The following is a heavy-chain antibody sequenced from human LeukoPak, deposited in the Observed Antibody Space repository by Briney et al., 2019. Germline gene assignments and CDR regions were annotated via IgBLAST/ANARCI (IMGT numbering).Heavy chain of an antibody. Sequence: SETLSLTCAVYGGSFSGYYWSWIRQPPGKGLEWIGEINHSGSTNYNPSLKSRVTISVDTSKNQFSLKLSSVTAADTAVYYCARVLRYFDWLPTYYFDYWGQGTLVTVYS. D-gene: IGHD3-9*01. CDR1: GGSFSGYY. V-gene: IGHV4-34*01. CDR3: ARVLRYFDWLPTYYFDY. CDR2: INHSGST. J-gene: IGHJ4*02.